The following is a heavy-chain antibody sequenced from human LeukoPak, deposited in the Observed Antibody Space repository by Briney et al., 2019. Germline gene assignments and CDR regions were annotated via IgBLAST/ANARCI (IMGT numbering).Heavy chain of an antibody. Sequence: ASVKVSCKASGYTFTSYGISWVRQAPGQGLGWMGWISAYNGNTNYAQKLQGRVTMTTDTSTSTAYMELRSLRSDDTAVYYCARMVDSSSWYNFLPYPENFDYWGQGTLVTVSS. D-gene: IGHD6-13*01. V-gene: IGHV1-18*01. CDR3: ARMVDSSSWYNFLPYPENFDY. J-gene: IGHJ4*02. CDR1: GYTFTSYG. CDR2: ISAYNGNT.